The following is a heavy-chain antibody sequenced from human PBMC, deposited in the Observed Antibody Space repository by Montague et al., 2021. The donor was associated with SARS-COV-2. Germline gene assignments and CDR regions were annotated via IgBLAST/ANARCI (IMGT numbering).Heavy chain of an antibody. CDR3: ARGGGYYSYGLDV. V-gene: IGHV4-59*01. CDR1: GGFISNYY. CDR2: IYYSGST. D-gene: IGHD3-22*01. Sequence: SETLSLTCTVSGGFISNYYWSWIRQPPGRGLEWIGYIYYSGSTDYSPSLKSRVTISLDTSKNQFSLRVTSVTAADTAVYYCARGGGYYSYGLDVWGPGTTVTVSS. J-gene: IGHJ6*02.